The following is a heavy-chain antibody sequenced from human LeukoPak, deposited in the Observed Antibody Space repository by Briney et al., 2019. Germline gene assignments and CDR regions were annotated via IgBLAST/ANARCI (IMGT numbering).Heavy chain of an antibody. CDR2: ISYDGSNK. D-gene: IGHD2-15*01. CDR3: AKGGYCSGGSCYAFDY. Sequence: GRSLRLSCAASGFTFSSYGMHWVRQAPGKGLEWVAVISYDGSNKYYADSVKGRFTMSRDNSKNTLYLQMNSLRAEDTAVYYCAKGGYCSGGSCYAFDYWGQGTLVTVSS. V-gene: IGHV3-30*18. J-gene: IGHJ4*02. CDR1: GFTFSSYG.